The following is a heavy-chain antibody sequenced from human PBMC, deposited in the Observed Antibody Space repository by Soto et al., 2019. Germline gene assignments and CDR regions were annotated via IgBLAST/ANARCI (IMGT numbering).Heavy chain of an antibody. J-gene: IGHJ6*03. CDR3: ARAHGITIFGVVTTTYYMDV. CDR1: GFTFSSYS. Sequence: GGSLRLSCAASGFTFSSYSMNLVRQATGKGLEWVSHISSSSGTIYYADSVKGRFTISRDNAKKSLYMQMSSLRAEDTAVYYCARAHGITIFGVVTTTYYMDVWGKGTTVTVSS. CDR2: ISSSSGTI. D-gene: IGHD3-3*01. V-gene: IGHV3-48*01.